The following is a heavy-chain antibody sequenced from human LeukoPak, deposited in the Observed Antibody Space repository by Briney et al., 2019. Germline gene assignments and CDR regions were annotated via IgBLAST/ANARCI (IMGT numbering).Heavy chain of an antibody. J-gene: IGHJ4*02. CDR1: GFSFSSYA. CDR3: AQRPSAYGSYADCYYNY. V-gene: IGHV3-23*01. Sequence: GSLRLSCAASGFSFSSYAMSWVRQAPGRGLEWVSAISGSGANAYYADSVKGRFTISRDNTKDTLYLQMNTLRAEDTTVYYCAQRPSAYGSYADCYYNYWDQGTLVIVAS. CDR2: ISGSGANA. D-gene: IGHD3-10*01.